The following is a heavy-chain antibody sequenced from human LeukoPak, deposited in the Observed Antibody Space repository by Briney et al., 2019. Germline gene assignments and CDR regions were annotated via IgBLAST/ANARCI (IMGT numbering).Heavy chain of an antibody. CDR1: GFTFSDYW. Sequence: GGSLRLSCAVSGFTFSDYWMTWVRQAPGKGLEWVANINQDGSEKYYVDSVEGRFTISRDSVKNSLYLQMNSLRAEDTAVYYCVRDNPRCCGVIPANIDDYWGQGTLVTVSS. V-gene: IGHV3-7*01. J-gene: IGHJ4*01. CDR3: VRDNPRCCGVIPANIDDY. CDR2: INQDGSEK. D-gene: IGHD2-21*01.